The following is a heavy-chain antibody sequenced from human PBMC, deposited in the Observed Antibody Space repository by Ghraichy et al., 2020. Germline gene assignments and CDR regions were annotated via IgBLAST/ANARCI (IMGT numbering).Heavy chain of an antibody. J-gene: IGHJ2*01. CDR1: GFNLRNYG. Sequence: LSLTCAASGFNLRNYGMSWVRQGPMKGLEWVSVISGNGTSTYYTASVTGRFTIASNHSMNTLYLQMNSLRAEHTAVYYCATMPAGGLYWYFDLWGRGTLVTVSS. CDR2: ISGNGTST. CDR3: ATMPAGGLYWYFDL. D-gene: IGHD6-13*01. V-gene: IGHV3-23*01.